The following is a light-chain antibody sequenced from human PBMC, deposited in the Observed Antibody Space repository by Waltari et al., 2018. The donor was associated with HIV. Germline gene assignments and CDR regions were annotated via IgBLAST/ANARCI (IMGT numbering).Light chain of an antibody. Sequence: EILMTPSPATLAVSPGDRATLPGKASQSAATNIAWYQQTPGQPIRLLIYGAGTTATCVSGRFSGSGSGTDFTLTINNLQSDDSAVYFCQQYNSSPTFGQGTKVEV. CDR3: QQYNSSPT. J-gene: IGKJ2*01. V-gene: IGKV3-15*01. CDR2: GAG. CDR1: QSAATN.